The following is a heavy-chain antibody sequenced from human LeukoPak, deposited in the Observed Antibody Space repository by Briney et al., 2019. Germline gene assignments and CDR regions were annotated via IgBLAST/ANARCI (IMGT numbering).Heavy chain of an antibody. Sequence: PGGSLRLSCTTSGFTFSHAWMTWVRQAPGKGLEWVGRISTKTDGGTTDYAAPVKGRFTISRDDSKNTLYLQMNSLKTEDTAVYYCIKSSGDWHWGQGTLLTVSS. CDR1: GFTFSHAW. J-gene: IGHJ4*02. D-gene: IGHD2-21*02. V-gene: IGHV3-15*01. CDR3: IKSSGDWH. CDR2: ISTKTDGGTT.